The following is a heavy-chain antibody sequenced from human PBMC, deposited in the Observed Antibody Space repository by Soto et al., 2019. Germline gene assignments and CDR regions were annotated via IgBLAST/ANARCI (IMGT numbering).Heavy chain of an antibody. CDR1: GDSISNNYW. CDR2: IFHSGST. Sequence: SETLSLTCDVSGDSISNNYWWTWVRQFPGEGLQWIGEIFHSGSTNYNPPLKNRVNISVDKSNNRFSLVLRSVTAADTAVYYCTRGDFWSGSDYWGQGIQVTVSS. D-gene: IGHD3-3*01. J-gene: IGHJ4*02. V-gene: IGHV4-4*02. CDR3: TRGDFWSGSDY.